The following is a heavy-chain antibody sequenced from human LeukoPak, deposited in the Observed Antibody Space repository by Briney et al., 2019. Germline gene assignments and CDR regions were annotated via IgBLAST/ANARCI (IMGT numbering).Heavy chain of an antibody. CDR1: GGTFSSYA. Sequence: GASVKVSCKASGGTFSSYAISWVRQAPGQGLEWMGGIIPIFGTANYAQKFQGRVTMTRDMSTSTVYMELSSLRSEDTAVYYCARRVIQYYYDSSDHFDYWGQGTLVTVSS. CDR2: IIPIFGTA. CDR3: ARRVIQYYYDSSDHFDY. J-gene: IGHJ4*02. D-gene: IGHD3-22*01. V-gene: IGHV1-69*05.